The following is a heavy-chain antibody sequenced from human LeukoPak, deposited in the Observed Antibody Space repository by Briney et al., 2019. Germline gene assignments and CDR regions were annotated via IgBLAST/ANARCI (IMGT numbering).Heavy chain of an antibody. CDR3: AKETVVVSAAMGNFDY. Sequence: GGSLRLSCAASGFTFSSYAMSWVRQAPGKGLEWISTISGSGGGTYYADSVKGRFTISRDNSKNTLYLQMNSLRAEDTAVYYCAKETVVVSAAMGNFDYWGQGTLVTVSS. V-gene: IGHV3-23*01. D-gene: IGHD2-2*01. J-gene: IGHJ4*02. CDR2: ISGSGGGT. CDR1: GFTFSSYA.